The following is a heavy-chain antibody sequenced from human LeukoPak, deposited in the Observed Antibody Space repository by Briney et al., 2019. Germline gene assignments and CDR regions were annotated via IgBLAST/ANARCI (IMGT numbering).Heavy chain of an antibody. J-gene: IGHJ3*02. D-gene: IGHD6-13*01. V-gene: IGHV4-39*07. CDR1: GGSISSSSYY. CDR2: IYYSGST. CDR3: ARVIAAAGRNAFDI. Sequence: PSETLSLTCTVSGGSISSSSYYWGWIRQPPGKGLEWIGSIYYSGSTYYNPSLKSRVTISVDTSKNQFSLKLSSVTAADTAVYYCARVIAAAGRNAFDIWGQGTMATVSS.